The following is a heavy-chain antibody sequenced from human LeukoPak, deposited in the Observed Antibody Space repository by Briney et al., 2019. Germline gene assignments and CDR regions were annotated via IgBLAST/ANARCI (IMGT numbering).Heavy chain of an antibody. D-gene: IGHD5-12*01. J-gene: IGHJ4*02. CDR3: ARVVATIRSYYFDY. Sequence: GGSLRLSCAASGFTVSSNYMSWVRQAPGKGLEWVSVIYSGGSTYYADSVKGRFTISRDNSKNTLYLQMNSLRAEDTAVYYCARVVATIRSYYFDYWGQGTLVTVSS. CDR2: IYSGGST. CDR1: GFTVSSNY. V-gene: IGHV3-66*02.